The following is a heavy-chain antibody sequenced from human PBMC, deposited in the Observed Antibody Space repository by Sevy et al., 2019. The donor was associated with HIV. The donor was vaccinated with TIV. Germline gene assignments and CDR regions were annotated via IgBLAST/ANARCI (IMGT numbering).Heavy chain of an antibody. CDR1: GGSFSGYY. J-gene: IGHJ3*02. Sequence: SETLSLTCAVYGGSFSGYYWSWIRQPPGKGLEWIGEINHSGSTNYNPSLKSRVTISVDTSKNQFSLKLSSVTAADTAVYYCARGGRGYSGYDLNDAFDIWGQGTMVTASS. CDR3: ARGGRGYSGYDLNDAFDI. D-gene: IGHD5-12*01. CDR2: INHSGST. V-gene: IGHV4-34*01.